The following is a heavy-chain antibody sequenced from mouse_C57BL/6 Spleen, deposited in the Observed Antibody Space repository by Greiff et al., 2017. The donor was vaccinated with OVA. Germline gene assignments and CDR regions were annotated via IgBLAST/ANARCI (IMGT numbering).Heavy chain of an antibody. D-gene: IGHD1-1*01. CDR1: GYAFSSYW. CDR3: ARDDYYGSNWYFDV. CDR2: IYPGDGDT. J-gene: IGHJ1*03. V-gene: IGHV1-80*01. Sequence: VQLQQSGAELVKPGASVKISCKASGYAFSSYWMNWVKQRPGKGLEWIGQIYPGDGDTNYNGKFKGKATLTADKSSSTAYMQLSSLTSEDSAVYFCARDDYYGSNWYFDVWGTGTTVTVSS.